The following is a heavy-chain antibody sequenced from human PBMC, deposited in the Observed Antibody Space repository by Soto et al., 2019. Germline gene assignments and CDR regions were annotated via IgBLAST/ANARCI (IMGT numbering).Heavy chain of an antibody. Sequence: ASVKVSCTASGYTFTSYGISWVRQAPGQGLEWMGWISAYNGNTNYAQKLQGRVTMTTDTSTSTAYMELRSLRSDDTAVYYCARDVYCSGGSCYYFDYWGQGTLVTVSS. CDR1: GYTFTSYG. CDR3: ARDVYCSGGSCYYFDY. V-gene: IGHV1-18*01. D-gene: IGHD2-15*01. CDR2: ISAYNGNT. J-gene: IGHJ4*02.